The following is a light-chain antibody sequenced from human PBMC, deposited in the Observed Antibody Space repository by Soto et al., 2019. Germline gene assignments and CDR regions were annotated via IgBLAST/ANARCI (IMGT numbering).Light chain of an antibody. CDR2: DVS. Sequence: QSALTQPASVSGSPRQSITISCTGTSSDVGGYNYVSWYQQHPGKAPKLMIYDVSNRPSGVSNRFSGSKSGNTVSLTISGLQAEDEADFYCSSYTSSTTVVFGGGTKVTVL. J-gene: IGLJ2*01. CDR3: SSYTSSTTVV. V-gene: IGLV2-14*01. CDR1: SSDVGGYNY.